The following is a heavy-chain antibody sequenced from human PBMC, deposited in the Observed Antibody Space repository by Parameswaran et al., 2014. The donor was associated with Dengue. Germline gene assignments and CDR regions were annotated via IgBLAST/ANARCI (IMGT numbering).Heavy chain of an antibody. V-gene: IGHV3-21*01. Sequence: VRQAPGKGLEWVSSISSSSSYIYYADSVKGRFTISRDNAKNSLYLQMNSLRAEDTAVYYCASPRGEGYSYGSYYYYGMDVWGQGTTVTVSS. CDR2: ISSSSSYI. CDR3: ASPRGEGYSYGSYYYYGMDV. D-gene: IGHD5-18*01. J-gene: IGHJ6*02.